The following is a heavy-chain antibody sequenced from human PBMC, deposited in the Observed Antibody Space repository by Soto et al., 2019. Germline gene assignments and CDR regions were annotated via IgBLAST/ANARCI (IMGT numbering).Heavy chain of an antibody. D-gene: IGHD6-13*01. J-gene: IGHJ6*03. Sequence: ASVKVSCKASGYSFTSYGISWVRRAPGQGLEWMGWISAYNGNTNYAQKLQGRVTMTTDTSTSTAYMELRSLRSDDTAVYYCARDLEAASYYYYYMEVWGKGTTVNV. CDR3: ARDLEAASYYYYYMEV. CDR2: ISAYNGNT. CDR1: GYSFTSYG. V-gene: IGHV1-18*01.